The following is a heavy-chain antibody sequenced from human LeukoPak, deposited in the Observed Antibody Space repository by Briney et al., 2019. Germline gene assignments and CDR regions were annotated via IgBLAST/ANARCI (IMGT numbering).Heavy chain of an antibody. CDR1: GYTFTSYS. CDR3: ARTAAGADYYYYYMDV. D-gene: IGHD6-25*01. V-gene: IGHV1-46*01. Sequence: ASVKVSCKASGYTFTSYSMHWVRQAPGQGLEWMGIINPSGGSTSYAQKFQGRVTTTRDTSTSTVYMELSSLRSEDTAVYYCARTAAGADYYYYYMDVWGKGTTVTVSS. J-gene: IGHJ6*03. CDR2: INPSGGST.